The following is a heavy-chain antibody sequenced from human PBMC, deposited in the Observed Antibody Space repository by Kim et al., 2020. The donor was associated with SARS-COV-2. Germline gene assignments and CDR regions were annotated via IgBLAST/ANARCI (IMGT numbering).Heavy chain of an antibody. CDR1: GFTFSNAW. CDR2: INSKTDGGAT. CDR3: TTDVTTYAY. Sequence: GGSLRLSCAASGFTFSNAWMSWVRQAPGKGLEWVGRINSKTDGGATDYATPVKGRFAISRDDSKNTLYLQMNSLKSEDTAVYYCTTDVTTYAYWGQGTLVTVSS. J-gene: IGHJ4*02. D-gene: IGHD2-2*01. V-gene: IGHV3-15*01.